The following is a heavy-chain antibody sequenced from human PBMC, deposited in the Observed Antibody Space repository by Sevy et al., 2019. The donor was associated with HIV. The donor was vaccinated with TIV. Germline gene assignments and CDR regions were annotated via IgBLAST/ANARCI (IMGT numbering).Heavy chain of an antibody. J-gene: IGHJ4*02. Sequence: GGSLRLSCAASGFTFSNYGMHWVRQAPGKGLEWVVVIWNDGSNKYYADSVKGRFTISRDNSKNTLYLQMNSLRVEDTAVYFCARVQATIVATIDYFDYWGQGTLVTVSS. CDR3: ARVQATIVATIDYFDY. V-gene: IGHV3-33*01. CDR1: GFTFSNYG. D-gene: IGHD5-12*01. CDR2: IWNDGSNK.